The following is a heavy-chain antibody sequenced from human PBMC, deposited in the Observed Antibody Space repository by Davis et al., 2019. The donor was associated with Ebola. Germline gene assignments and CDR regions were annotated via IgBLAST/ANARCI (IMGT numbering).Heavy chain of an antibody. CDR3: ARDSGSYPPYYYYGMDV. CDR1: GGSISSGDYY. J-gene: IGHJ6*02. V-gene: IGHV4-30-4*08. Sequence: LRLSCTVSGGSISSGDYYWSWIRQHPGKGLEWIGHIYYSGSTYYNPSLKSRVTISVDTSKNQFSLKLSSVTAADTAVYYCARDSGSYPPYYYYGMDVWGQGTTVTVSS. D-gene: IGHD1-26*01. CDR2: IYYSGST.